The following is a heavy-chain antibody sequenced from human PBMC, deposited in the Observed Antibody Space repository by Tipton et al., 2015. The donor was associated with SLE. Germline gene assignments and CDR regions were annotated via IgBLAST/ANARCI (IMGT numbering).Heavy chain of an antibody. J-gene: IGHJ4*02. CDR2: IYYSGTT. CDR3: ARQGTTRSPFDY. CDR1: NGSISSYY. Sequence: TLSLTCSIYNGSISSYYWSWIRQPPGKGLEWLGYIYYSGTTNYNPSFKSRVTISVDTAKNQFSLKLTSVTAGDTAVYYCARQGTTRSPFDYWGQGTLVTVSS. D-gene: IGHD1-14*01. V-gene: IGHV4-59*08.